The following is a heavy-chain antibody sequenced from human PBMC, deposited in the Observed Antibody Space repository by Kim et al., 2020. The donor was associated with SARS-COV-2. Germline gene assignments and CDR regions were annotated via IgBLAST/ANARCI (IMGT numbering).Heavy chain of an antibody. J-gene: IGHJ3*02. V-gene: IGHV4-4*02. Sequence: LRETLSLTCAVSGGSISSSNWWSWVRQPPGKGLEWIGEIYHSGSTNYNPSLKSRVTISVDKSKNQFSLKLSSVTAADTAVYYCARVGFGGWAFDIWGQGTMVTVSS. D-gene: IGHD2-15*01. CDR1: GGSISSSNW. CDR2: IYHSGST. CDR3: ARVGFGGWAFDI.